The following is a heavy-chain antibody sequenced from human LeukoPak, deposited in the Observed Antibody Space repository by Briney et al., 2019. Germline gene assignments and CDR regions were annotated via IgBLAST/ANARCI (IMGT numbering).Heavy chain of an antibody. Sequence: ASVKVSCKASGYTFTSYDINWVRQATGQGLEWMGWMNPNSGNTGYAQKFQGRVTMTRNTSISTAYMELSSLRSEDTAVYYCARGGCSSSWYGKYYYYYGMDVWGQGTTVTVSS. V-gene: IGHV1-8*01. D-gene: IGHD6-13*01. CDR2: MNPNSGNT. J-gene: IGHJ6*02. CDR3: ARGGCSSSWYGKYYYYYGMDV. CDR1: GYTFTSYD.